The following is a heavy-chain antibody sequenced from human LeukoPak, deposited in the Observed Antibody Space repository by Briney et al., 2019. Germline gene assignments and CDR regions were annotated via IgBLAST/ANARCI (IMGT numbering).Heavy chain of an antibody. CDR3: ARGSSWTWFDP. Sequence: SETLSLTCTVSGGSISSSSYYWGWIRQPPGKGMEWIGSIYYSGSTYYNPSLKSRVTISVDTSKNQFSLKLSSVTAADTAVYYCARGSSWTWFDPWGQGTLVTVSS. D-gene: IGHD6-13*01. CDR1: GGSISSSSYY. CDR2: IYYSGST. J-gene: IGHJ5*02. V-gene: IGHV4-39*07.